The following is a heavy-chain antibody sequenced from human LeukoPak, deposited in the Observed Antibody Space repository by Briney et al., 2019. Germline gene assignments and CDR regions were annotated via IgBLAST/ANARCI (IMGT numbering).Heavy chain of an antibody. CDR2: INTGNGNT. CDR3: ARGSLQWELGVDP. D-gene: IGHD1-26*01. CDR1: GYTFTSYA. V-gene: IGHV1-3*04. Sequence: ASVKVSCKASGYTFTSYAMHWVRQAPGQRLEWMGWINTGNGNTKYSQKFQGRVTITRDTSASTAYMELSSLRSEDTAVYYCARGSLQWELGVDPWGQGTLVTVSS. J-gene: IGHJ5*02.